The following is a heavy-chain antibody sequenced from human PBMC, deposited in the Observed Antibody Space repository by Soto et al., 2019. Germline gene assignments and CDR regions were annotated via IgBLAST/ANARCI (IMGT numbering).Heavy chain of an antibody. V-gene: IGHV3-23*01. D-gene: IGHD3-3*01. CDR2: ISGSGGST. Sequence: PGGSLRLSCAASGFTFSSYAMSWVRQAPGKGLEWVSAISGSGGSTYYADSVKGRFTISRDNSKNTLYLQMNSLRAEDTAVYYCAKTPIYYDFWSDGMDVWGQVATVTVS. CDR1: GFTFSSYA. J-gene: IGHJ6*02. CDR3: AKTPIYYDFWSDGMDV.